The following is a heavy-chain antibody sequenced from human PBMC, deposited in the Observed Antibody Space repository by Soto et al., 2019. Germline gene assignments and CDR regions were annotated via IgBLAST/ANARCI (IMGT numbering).Heavy chain of an antibody. D-gene: IGHD1-26*01. V-gene: IGHV1-69*12. CDR1: GGTFSSYA. Sequence: QVQLVQSGAEVKKPGSSVKVSCKASGGTFSSYAMTWVRQAPGQGLEWMGGIIPIFGTAKYAQKFQGRVTITADASTNTAYIELTSLTADDPAVYYCATPTSGNFYFDYWGQGTLVTVSS. CDR2: IIPIFGTA. CDR3: ATPTSGNFYFDY. J-gene: IGHJ4*02.